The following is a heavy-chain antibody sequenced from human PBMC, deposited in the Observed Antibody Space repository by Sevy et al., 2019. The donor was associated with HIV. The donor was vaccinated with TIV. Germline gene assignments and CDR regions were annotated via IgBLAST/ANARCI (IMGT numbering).Heavy chain of an antibody. J-gene: IGHJ4*02. CDR1: GFTINSYA. D-gene: IGHD3-16*02. CDR3: AREEEDYVWGTSRDLTFFDY. V-gene: IGHV3-30-3*01. CDR2: ISYDGSHE. Sequence: GGSLRLSCAVSGFTINSYAVNWVRQAPGKGLGWVAGISYDGSHEYYADSVKGRFTISRDSSKNTLYLQMNSLRAEDTAVYYCAREEEDYVWGTSRDLTFFDYWGQGTLVTVSS.